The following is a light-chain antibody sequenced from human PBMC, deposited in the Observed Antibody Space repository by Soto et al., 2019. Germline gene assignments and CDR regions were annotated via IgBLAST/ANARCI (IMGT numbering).Light chain of an antibody. CDR2: DAT. CDR3: QQRSNWPS. CDR1: QSVSSY. J-gene: IGKJ4*01. Sequence: IVLTQSPATLSLSPGEIATLSCRASQSVSSYLAWYQQKPGQAPRLLIYDATNRATGIPARFSGSGSGTDFTLTISSLEPEHFAVYYCQQRSNWPSFGGGTKVEI. V-gene: IGKV3-11*01.